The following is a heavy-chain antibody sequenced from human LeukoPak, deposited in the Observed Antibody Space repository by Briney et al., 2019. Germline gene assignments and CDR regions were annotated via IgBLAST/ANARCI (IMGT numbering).Heavy chain of an antibody. CDR1: GGSFSGYY. CDR3: ARVSPPIDYYDSSGYPLGFDY. Sequence: PSETLSLTCAVYGGSFSGYYWSWIRQPPGKGLEWIGEINHSGSTNYNPSLKSRVTISVDTSKNQFSLKLSSVTAADTAVYYCARVSPPIDYYDSSGYPLGFDYWGQGTLVTVSS. D-gene: IGHD3-22*01. CDR2: INHSGST. J-gene: IGHJ4*02. V-gene: IGHV4-34*01.